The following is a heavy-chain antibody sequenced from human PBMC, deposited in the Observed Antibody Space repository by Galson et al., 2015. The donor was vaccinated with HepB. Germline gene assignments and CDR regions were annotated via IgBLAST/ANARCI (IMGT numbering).Heavy chain of an antibody. V-gene: IGHV1-8*01. Sequence: SVKVSCKASGYTFTSYDINWVRQATGQGLEWMGWMNPNSGNTGYAQKFQGRVTMTRNTSISTAYMELSSLRSEDTAVYYCARGDSSGPFDYYGMDVWGQGTTVTVSS. CDR2: MNPNSGNT. D-gene: IGHD3-22*01. J-gene: IGHJ6*02. CDR3: ARGDSSGPFDYYGMDV. CDR1: GYTFTSYD.